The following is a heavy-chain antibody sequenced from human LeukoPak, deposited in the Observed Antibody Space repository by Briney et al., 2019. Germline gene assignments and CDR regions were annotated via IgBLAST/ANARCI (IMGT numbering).Heavy chain of an antibody. CDR3: ARQGLEMEYYFDY. Sequence: PSETLSLTCAVYGGSFSGYYWSWIRQPPGKGLEWIGEINHSGSTNYNPSLKSRVTISVDTSKNQFSLKLSSVTAADTAVYYCARQGLEMEYYFDYWGQGTLVTVSS. CDR2: INHSGST. V-gene: IGHV4-34*01. D-gene: IGHD3-3*01. CDR1: GGSFSGYY. J-gene: IGHJ4*02.